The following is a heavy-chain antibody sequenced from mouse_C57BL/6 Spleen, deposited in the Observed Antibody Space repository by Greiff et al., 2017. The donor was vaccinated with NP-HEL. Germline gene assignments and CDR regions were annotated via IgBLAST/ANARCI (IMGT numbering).Heavy chain of an antibody. CDR2: IDPENGDT. CDR1: GFNIKDDY. Sequence: EVQLQESGAELVRPGASVKLSCTASGFNIKDDYMHWVKQRPEQGLEWIGWIDPENGDTEYASKFQGKATITADTSSNTAYLQLSSLTSEDTAVYYCTTSDLMVTTYYYAMDYWGQGTSVTVSS. D-gene: IGHD2-2*01. CDR3: TTSDLMVTTYYYAMDY. J-gene: IGHJ4*01. V-gene: IGHV14-4*01.